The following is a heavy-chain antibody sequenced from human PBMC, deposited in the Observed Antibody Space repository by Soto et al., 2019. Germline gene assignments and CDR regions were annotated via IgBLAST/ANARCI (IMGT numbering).Heavy chain of an antibody. CDR2: IYYSGST. D-gene: IGHD3-3*01. Sequence: SETLSLTCTVSGGSISSYYWSWIRQPPGKGLEWIGYIYYSGSTNYNPSLKSQVTISVDTSKNQFSLKLSSVTAADTAVYYCARVNYDFRSGYYYYYYMDVWGKGTTVTVSS. V-gene: IGHV4-59*01. CDR3: ARVNYDFRSGYYYYYYMDV. CDR1: GGSISSYY. J-gene: IGHJ6*03.